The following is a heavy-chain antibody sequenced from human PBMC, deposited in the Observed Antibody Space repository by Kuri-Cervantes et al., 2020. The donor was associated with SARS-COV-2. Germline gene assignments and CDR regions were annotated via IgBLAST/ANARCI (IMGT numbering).Heavy chain of an antibody. D-gene: IGHD3-22*01. CDR2: IDPSDSYT. V-gene: IGHV5-10-1*01. CDR1: GYSFTSYW. J-gene: IGHJ5*02. CDR3: ARQGYYETGGYQWFDP. Sequence: GESLKISCKGSGYSFTSYWINWVRQMPGKGLEWMGRIDPSDSYTNYSPSFQGHVTVSTDKSITTAYLQWSSLKASDTAMYFCARQGYYETGGYQWFDPWGQGTRVTVSS.